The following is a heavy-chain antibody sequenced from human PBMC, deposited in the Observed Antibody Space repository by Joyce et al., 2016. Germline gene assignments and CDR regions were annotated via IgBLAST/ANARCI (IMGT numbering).Heavy chain of an antibody. D-gene: IGHD2-2*01. J-gene: IGHJ5*02. CDR2: IYSGSNT. CDR3: ARVMIDCSSTSCYPIFDP. Sequence: EVQLVESGGGLIQPGGSLRLSCAASGFTVSSDYMNWVRKAPGKGLEWVSVIYSGSNTYYADSLKGRFTISRDNSKNTLYLQMNSLRAEDTAVYYCARVMIDCSSTSCYPIFDPWGQGTLVTVSS. V-gene: IGHV3-53*01. CDR1: GFTVSSDY.